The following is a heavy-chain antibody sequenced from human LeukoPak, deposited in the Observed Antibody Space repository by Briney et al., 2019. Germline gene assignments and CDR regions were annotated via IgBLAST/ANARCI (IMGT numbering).Heavy chain of an antibody. CDR3: ARGYCSGGSCYFNYFDY. Sequence: GGSLRLSCAASGFTVSDNYMSWVRQAPGKGLEWVSVIYSGGSTHYADSVKGRFTISRDNAKNSLYLQMNSLRAEDTAVYYCARGYCSGGSCYFNYFDYWGQGTLVTVSS. D-gene: IGHD2-15*01. CDR2: IYSGGST. CDR1: GFTVSDNY. J-gene: IGHJ4*02. V-gene: IGHV3-53*01.